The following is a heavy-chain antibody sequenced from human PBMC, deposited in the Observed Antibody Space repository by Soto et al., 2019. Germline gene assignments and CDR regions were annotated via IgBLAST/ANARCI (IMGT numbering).Heavy chain of an antibody. D-gene: IGHD3-22*01. J-gene: IGHJ6*02. CDR1: GCTFSSYG. Sequence: GXSLRLSGAASGCTFSSYGMHCVRQAPGKGLEWVAVISYDGSNKYYADSVKGRFTISRDNSKNTLYLQMNSLRAEDTAVYYCARQIVGYYYYTMDVWGQGTTVTV. CDR2: ISYDGSNK. CDR3: ARQIVGYYYYTMDV. V-gene: IGHV3-30*03.